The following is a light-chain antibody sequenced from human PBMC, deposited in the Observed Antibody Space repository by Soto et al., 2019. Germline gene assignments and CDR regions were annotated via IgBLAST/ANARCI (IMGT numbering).Light chain of an antibody. Sequence: QSVLAQPGSVSGSPGESITISCTGTSSDVGGYDYVSWYQLHPGKAPKLMVFEVSNRPSGVSYRFSGSKSGNTASLTISGLEADDEADYFCSSYSISTSYLFGNGTKVIVL. CDR1: SSDVGGYDY. CDR2: EVS. J-gene: IGLJ1*01. V-gene: IGLV2-14*01. CDR3: SSYSISTSYL.